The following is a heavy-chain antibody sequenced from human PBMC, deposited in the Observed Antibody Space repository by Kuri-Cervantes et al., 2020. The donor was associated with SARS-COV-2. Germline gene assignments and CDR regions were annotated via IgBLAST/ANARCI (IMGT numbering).Heavy chain of an antibody. J-gene: IGHJ4*02. D-gene: IGHD2-21*02. CDR1: GGSFSGYY. CDR3: ARSNCGGDCYDYFAD. CDR2: INHCGRT. V-gene: IGHV4-34*01. Sequence: SETLSLTCAVYGGSFSGYYWSWIRQPPGKGLEWMGEINHCGRTNYNPSLKSRVTISVDTSKNQFSLKLSSVTAADTAVYYCARSNCGGDCYDYFADWGQGNLVNVAS.